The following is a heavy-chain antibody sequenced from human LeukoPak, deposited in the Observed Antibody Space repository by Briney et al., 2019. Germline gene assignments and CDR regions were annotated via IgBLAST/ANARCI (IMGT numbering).Heavy chain of an antibody. CDR1: GFTATSNY. J-gene: IGHJ6*02. V-gene: IGHV3-66*01. D-gene: IGHD3-10*01. CDR3: ARSGLGVLYYYGMDV. Sequence: PGGSLRLSCVASGFTATSNYMSRVRQAPGKGMEWGSIIYGADSTYYADSVKGRFTISRDNSKNTLYLQMNSLRAEDTAVDYCARSGLGVLYYYGMDVWGQGTTVTVSS. CDR2: IYGADST.